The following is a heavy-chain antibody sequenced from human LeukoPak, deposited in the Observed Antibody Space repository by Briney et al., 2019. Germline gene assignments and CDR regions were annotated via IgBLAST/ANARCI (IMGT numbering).Heavy chain of an antibody. CDR2: IFYSGST. Sequence: SETPSLTCTVSGGSISSYYWSWFRQPPGKRLEWIGYIFYSGSTNYNPSLKSRVTISVDTSKNQFSLKLSSVTAADTAVYYCARHTSGRDYFDYWGQGTLVTVSS. V-gene: IGHV4-59*08. J-gene: IGHJ4*02. D-gene: IGHD6-19*01. CDR1: GGSISSYY. CDR3: ARHTSGRDYFDY.